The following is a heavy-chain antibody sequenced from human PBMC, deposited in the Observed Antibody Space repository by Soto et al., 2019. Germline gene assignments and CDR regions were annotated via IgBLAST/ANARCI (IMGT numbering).Heavy chain of an antibody. V-gene: IGHV4-39*01. J-gene: IGHJ4*02. CDR2: IYSSGST. CDR3: ARRVTSAYHFDY. Sequence: SETLSLTCTVSGGSISSSSYYWGWIRQPPGKGLVWIGSIYSSGSTYYNLSLKSRVTISVDTSKNQFSLKLSSVTAADTAVYYCARRVTSAYHFDYWGQGTLVTVSS. CDR1: GGSISSSSYY.